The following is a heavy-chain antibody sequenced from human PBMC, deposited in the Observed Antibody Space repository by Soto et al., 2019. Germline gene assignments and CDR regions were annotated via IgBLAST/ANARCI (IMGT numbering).Heavy chain of an antibody. J-gene: IGHJ3*02. D-gene: IGHD6-19*01. Sequence: QVQLVQSGAEVKKPGSSVKVSCKASGGSFSSYAISWVRQAPVQGLEWMGGIIPIFGAPTYAQKFQGRVTIIADKSTSTAYMELSSLRSEDTALYYCARAGPVSGNHAFDIWGQGTLATVSS. V-gene: IGHV1-69*06. CDR2: IIPIFGAP. CDR1: GGSFSSYA. CDR3: ARAGPVSGNHAFDI.